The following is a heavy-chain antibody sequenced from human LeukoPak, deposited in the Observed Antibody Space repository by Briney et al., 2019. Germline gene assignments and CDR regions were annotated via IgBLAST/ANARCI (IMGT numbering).Heavy chain of an antibody. CDR3: ARSDGAYYFDY. V-gene: IGHV1-2*02. CDR1: GYTFTDYY. J-gene: IGHJ4*02. CDR2: INPNNDVT. Sequence: SLKVACQASGYTFTDYYMHWVRHAPGQGLEWVGWINPNNDVTNYALKFQGRVTMTRDTSISTAYMELSGLRSDDTAVYYCARSDGAYYFDYWGQGTLVTVSS. D-gene: IGHD2-21*01.